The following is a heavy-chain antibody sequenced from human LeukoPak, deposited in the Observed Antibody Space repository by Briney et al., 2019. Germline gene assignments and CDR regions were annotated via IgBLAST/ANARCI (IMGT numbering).Heavy chain of an antibody. V-gene: IGHV3-30*19. CDR1: GFTFSSYG. J-gene: IGHJ6*02. CDR3: ARESGLVRGVYYYYGMDV. Sequence: GGSLRLSCAASGFTFSSYGMHWVRQAPGKGLEWVAVIWYDGSNKYYADSVKGRFTISRDNSKNTLYLQMNSLRAEDTAVYYCARESGLVRGVYYYYGMDVWGQGTTVTVSS. D-gene: IGHD3-10*01. CDR2: IWYDGSNK.